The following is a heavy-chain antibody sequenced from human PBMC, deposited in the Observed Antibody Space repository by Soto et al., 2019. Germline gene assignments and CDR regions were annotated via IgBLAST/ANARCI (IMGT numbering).Heavy chain of an antibody. CDR3: ARRGYSFPAFDP. V-gene: IGHV4-4*02. CDR1: GVSMTSSNW. CDR2: AHHSGRT. Sequence: SETLSLTCTVSGVSMTSSNWWNWVRQSPGKGLEWIGEAHHSGRTNYNPSLKSRVTISVDKSKNHFSLKLSSVTAADTAVYYCARRGYSFPAFDPWGQGTLVTVSS. J-gene: IGHJ5*02. D-gene: IGHD5-18*01.